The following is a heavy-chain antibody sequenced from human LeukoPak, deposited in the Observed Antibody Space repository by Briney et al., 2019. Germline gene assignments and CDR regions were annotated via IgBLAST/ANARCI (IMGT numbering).Heavy chain of an antibody. Sequence: SETLSLTCTVSGGPISSGGYYWSWIRQHPGKGLEWIGYIYYSGSTYYNPSLKSRVTISVDTSKNQFSLKLSSVTAADTAVYYCARGPATIQDYWGQGTLVTVSS. CDR1: GGPISSGGYY. D-gene: IGHD5-12*01. CDR2: IYYSGST. J-gene: IGHJ4*02. CDR3: ARGPATIQDY. V-gene: IGHV4-31*03.